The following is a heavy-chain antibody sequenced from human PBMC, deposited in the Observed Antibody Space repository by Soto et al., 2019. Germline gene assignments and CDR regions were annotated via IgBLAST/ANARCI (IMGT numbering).Heavy chain of an antibody. V-gene: IGHV4-31*03. J-gene: IGHJ6*02. CDR1: SDSMNSGGYY. D-gene: IGHD6-6*01. CDR3: ARRGGSSSGYYYYAMDV. CDR2: IYSNGDT. Sequence: QVQRQESGPGLVKPSQTLSLTCSVSSDSMNSGGYYWSWIRQHPGKGLEWIGYIYSNGDTYYNPSLKSRVTISVDTSKNQFSLNLTSVTAADTAVYYCARRGGSSSGYYYYAMDVWGQGTTVTVSS.